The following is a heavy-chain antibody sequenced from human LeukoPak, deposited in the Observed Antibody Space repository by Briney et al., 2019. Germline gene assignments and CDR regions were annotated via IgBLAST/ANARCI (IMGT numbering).Heavy chain of an antibody. D-gene: IGHD1-20*01. J-gene: IGHJ4*02. CDR3: ATGGEGVTGTVSYDY. CDR2: FDPEDGET. V-gene: IGHV1-24*01. Sequence: ASVKVSCKVSGYTLTELSMHWVRQVPGKGLEWMGGFDPEDGETIYAQKFQGRVTMTEDTSTDTAYMELSSLRSEDTAVYYCATGGEGVTGTVSYDYWGQGTLVTVSS. CDR1: GYTLTELS.